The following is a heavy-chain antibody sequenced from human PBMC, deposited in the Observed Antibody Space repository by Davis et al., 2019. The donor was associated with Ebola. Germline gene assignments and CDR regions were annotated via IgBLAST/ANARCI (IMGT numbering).Heavy chain of an antibody. Sequence: ASVTVSCQASGYTFIGHYLHWVRQAPGQGLEWMGWINPNSDDTKFLQKFQGRVTVTRDTSISTVYMELSRLRSDDTAVYYCARGSGFWNGYFMAYFDFWGQGALVTVSS. CDR1: GYTFIGHY. V-gene: IGHV1-2*02. D-gene: IGHD3-3*01. CDR3: ARGSGFWNGYFMAYFDF. J-gene: IGHJ4*02. CDR2: INPNSDDT.